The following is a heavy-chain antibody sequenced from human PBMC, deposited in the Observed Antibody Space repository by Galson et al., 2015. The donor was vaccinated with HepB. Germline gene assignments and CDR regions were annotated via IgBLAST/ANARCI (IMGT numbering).Heavy chain of an antibody. CDR1: GFTFSNYA. CDR3: ARGQGYCTSTSCYGDYFDF. J-gene: IGHJ4*02. CDR2: ISTSGGST. Sequence: SLRLSCAASGFTFSNYAMHWVRQAPGKGLEYVSGISTSGGSTHYADSVKGRFTISRDNSKNTLYLQLGSLTTDDMAVYYCARGQGYCTSTSCYGDYFDFWGQGTLVTVSS. D-gene: IGHD2-2*01. V-gene: IGHV3-64*02.